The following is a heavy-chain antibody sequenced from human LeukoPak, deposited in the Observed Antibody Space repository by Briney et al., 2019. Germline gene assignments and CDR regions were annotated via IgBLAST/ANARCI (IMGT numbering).Heavy chain of an antibody. J-gene: IGHJ4*02. CDR3: ARDRPNYDILTGYYFYFDY. D-gene: IGHD3-9*01. Sequence: ASVKVSCKASGYTFTSYGISWVRQAPGQGLEWMGWISAYNGNTNYAQKLQGRVTMTTDTSTSTAYMELRSLRSDDTAVYYCARDRPNYDILTGYYFYFDYWVQGTMVTVSS. V-gene: IGHV1-18*01. CDR2: ISAYNGNT. CDR1: GYTFTSYG.